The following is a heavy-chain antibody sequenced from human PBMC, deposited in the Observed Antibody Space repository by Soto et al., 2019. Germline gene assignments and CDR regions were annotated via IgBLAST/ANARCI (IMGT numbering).Heavy chain of an antibody. V-gene: IGHV3-53*01. J-gene: IGHJ6*02. Sequence: PGGSLRLSCAASGFTVSSNYMSWVRQAPGKGLEWVSVIYSGGSTYYADSVKGRFTISRDNSKNTLYLQMNSLRAEDTAVYYCARDGKLGTLYYYGMDVWGQGTTVTVSS. CDR1: GFTVSSNY. CDR2: IYSGGST. CDR3: ARDGKLGTLYYYGMDV. D-gene: IGHD7-27*01.